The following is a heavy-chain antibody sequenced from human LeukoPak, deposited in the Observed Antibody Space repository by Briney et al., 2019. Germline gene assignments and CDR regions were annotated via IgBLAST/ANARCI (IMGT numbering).Heavy chain of an antibody. D-gene: IGHD3-3*01. Sequence: PSETLSLTCAVYGGSFSGYYWSWIRQPPGKGLEWIGEINHSGSTNYNPSLKSRVTISVDTSKNQFSLKLSSVTAADTAVYYCARGSRITIFGVGPNHYNWFDPWGQGTLVTVSS. CDR3: ARGSRITIFGVGPNHYNWFDP. V-gene: IGHV4-34*01. CDR2: INHSGST. CDR1: GGSFSGYY. J-gene: IGHJ5*02.